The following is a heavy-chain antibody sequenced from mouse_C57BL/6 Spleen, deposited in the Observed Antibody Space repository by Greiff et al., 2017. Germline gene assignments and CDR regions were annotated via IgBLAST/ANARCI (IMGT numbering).Heavy chain of an antibody. V-gene: IGHV1-81*01. CDR3: ARVHGGNWAYFDY. CDR1: GYTFTSYG. CDR2: IYPRSGNT. J-gene: IGHJ2*01. D-gene: IGHD4-1*01. Sequence: VQLQQSGAELARPGASVKLSCKASGYTFTSYGISWVKQRTGQGLEWIGEIYPRSGNTYYNEKFKGKATLTADKASSTAYMELRSLTSEDSAVYFCARVHGGNWAYFDYWGQGTTLTVSS.